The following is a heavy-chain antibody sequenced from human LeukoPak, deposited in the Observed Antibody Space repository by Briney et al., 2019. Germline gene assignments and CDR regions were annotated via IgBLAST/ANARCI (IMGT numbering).Heavy chain of an antibody. J-gene: IGHJ4*02. CDR3: ARETGGAIGSTDLDY. D-gene: IGHD4-17*01. CDR1: GFTFSSYT. V-gene: IGHV3-23*01. Sequence: PGGSLRLSCAASGFTFSSYTMSWVRQAPGKGLEWVSTITTSDGNTYYADSVKGRFTVSRDNSKNTLFLQMNSLRAEDTAVYYRARETGGAIGSTDLDYWGQGTLVIVSS. CDR2: ITTSDGNT.